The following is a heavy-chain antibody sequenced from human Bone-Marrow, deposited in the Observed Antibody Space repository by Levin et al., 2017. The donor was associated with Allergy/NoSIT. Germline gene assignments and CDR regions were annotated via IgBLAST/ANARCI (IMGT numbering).Heavy chain of an antibody. Sequence: SQTLSLTCTVSGGSISSYYWSWIRQPPGKGLEWIGYIYYSGSTNYNPSLKSRVTISVDTSKNQFSLKLSSVTAADTAVYYCARHGIVVVPAAKAYWYFDLWGRGTLVTVSS. D-gene: IGHD2-2*01. V-gene: IGHV4-59*08. J-gene: IGHJ2*01. CDR2: IYYSGST. CDR3: ARHGIVVVPAAKAYWYFDL. CDR1: GGSISSYY.